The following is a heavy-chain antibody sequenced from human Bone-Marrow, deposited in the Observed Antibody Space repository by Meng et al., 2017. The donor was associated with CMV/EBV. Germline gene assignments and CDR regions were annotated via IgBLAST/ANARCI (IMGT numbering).Heavy chain of an antibody. Sequence: LSCAASGFIGSSNYMSWVRQAPGKGLEWVSLIYSGGSTYYADTVKGRFTISRDNSKNTLYLQINSLRAEDTAVYYCARHILVAGYFDYWGQGILVTVSS. CDR2: IYSGGST. CDR3: ARHILVAGYFDY. D-gene: IGHD6-19*01. CDR1: GFIGSSNY. J-gene: IGHJ4*02. V-gene: IGHV3-53*01.